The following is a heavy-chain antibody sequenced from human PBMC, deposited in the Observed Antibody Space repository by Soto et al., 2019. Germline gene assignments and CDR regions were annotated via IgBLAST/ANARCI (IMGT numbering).Heavy chain of an antibody. V-gene: IGHV3-23*01. D-gene: IGHD6-19*01. CDR2: ISGSGGST. Sequence: EVQLLESGGCLVQPGGSLRLSCAASGFTFSSYAMSWVRQAPGKGLEWVSAISGSGGSTYYADSVKGRFTISRDNSKNTLYLQMNSLRAEDTAVYYCAKDRLYSSGWYGGGYFDYWGQGTLVTVSS. J-gene: IGHJ4*02. CDR1: GFTFSSYA. CDR3: AKDRLYSSGWYGGGYFDY.